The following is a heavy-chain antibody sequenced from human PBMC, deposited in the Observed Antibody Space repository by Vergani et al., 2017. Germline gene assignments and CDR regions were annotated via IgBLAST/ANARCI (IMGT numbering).Heavy chain of an antibody. CDR2: IYYSGST. D-gene: IGHD2-15*01. CDR1: GYSISSGYY. CDR3: ARQTPGYCSGGSCYQAYYFDY. V-gene: IGHV4-38-2*01. J-gene: IGHJ4*02. Sequence: QVQLQESGPGLVKPSETLSLTCAVSGYSISSGYYWGWIRQPPGKGLEWIGSIYYSGSTYYNPSLKSRVTISVDTSKNQFSLKLSSVTAADTAVYYCARQTPGYCSGGSCYQAYYFDYWGQGTLVTVSS.